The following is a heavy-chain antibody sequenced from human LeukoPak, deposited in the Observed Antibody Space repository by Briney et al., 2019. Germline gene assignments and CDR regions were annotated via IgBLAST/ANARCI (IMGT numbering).Heavy chain of an antibody. Sequence: GGSLRLSCLTSGFTLSTNAMSWVRQTPGEGLEWVASISDGGWATYYVDSVRGRFTISRDDARNSLFLQMNGLRADDTAVYYCTGENYVPDSWGQGTLVTVSS. V-gene: IGHV3-7*03. CDR2: ISDGGWAT. J-gene: IGHJ5*02. CDR1: GFTLSTNA. D-gene: IGHD3-10*02. CDR3: TGENYVPDS.